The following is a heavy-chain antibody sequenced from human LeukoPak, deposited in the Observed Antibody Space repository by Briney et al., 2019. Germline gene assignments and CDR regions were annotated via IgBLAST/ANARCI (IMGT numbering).Heavy chain of an antibody. Sequence: PSETLSLTCTVSGGSISSYYWSWTRQPPGKGLEWIGYIYYSGSTNYNPSLKSRVTISVDTSKNQFSLKLSSVTAADTAVYYCAAMIVADAFDIWGQGTMVTVSS. V-gene: IGHV4-59*01. CDR2: IYYSGST. CDR3: AAMIVADAFDI. J-gene: IGHJ3*02. CDR1: GGSISSYY. D-gene: IGHD3-22*01.